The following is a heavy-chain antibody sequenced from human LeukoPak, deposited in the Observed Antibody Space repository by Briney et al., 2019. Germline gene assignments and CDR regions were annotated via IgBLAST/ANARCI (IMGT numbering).Heavy chain of an antibody. D-gene: IGHD1-14*01. CDR2: IYYSGST. V-gene: IGHV4-59*11. J-gene: IGHJ4*02. Sequence: KSSETLSLTCTLSGGSISRHYWRWIRQPPGKGLEWIGYIYYSGSTNYNPSLKSRVTMSVDTSKNQFSLKLSSVTAADTAVYYCARRDVSEPHFDYWGQGTLVTVSS. CDR1: GGSISRHY. CDR3: ARRDVSEPHFDY.